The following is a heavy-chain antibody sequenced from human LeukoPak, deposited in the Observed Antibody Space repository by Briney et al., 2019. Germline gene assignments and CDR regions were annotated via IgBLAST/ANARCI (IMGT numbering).Heavy chain of an antibody. CDR3: ARDRDGYNCDY. CDR1: GGTFSSYA. CDR2: IIPIFGTA. J-gene: IGHJ4*02. D-gene: IGHD5-24*01. V-gene: IGHV1-69*05. Sequence: SVKVSCKASGGTFSSYAISWVRQTPGQGLEWMGRIIPIFGTANYAQKFQGRVTITTDESTSTAYMELSSLRSEDTAVYYCARDRDGYNCDYWGQGTLVTVSS.